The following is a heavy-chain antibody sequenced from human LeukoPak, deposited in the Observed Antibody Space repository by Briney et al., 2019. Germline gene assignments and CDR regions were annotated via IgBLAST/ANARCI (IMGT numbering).Heavy chain of an antibody. CDR2: VYYSGST. CDR3: ARGGVGADYGDYLGTFDI. J-gene: IGHJ3*02. V-gene: IGHV4-39*07. CDR1: GGSITSSSYY. D-gene: IGHD4-17*01. Sequence: SETLSLTRTVSGGSITSSSYYWGWIRQPPGKGLEWIGSVYYSGSTYYNPSLKSRVTISVDTSKNQFSLKLSSVTAADTAVYYCARGGVGADYGDYLGTFDIWGQGTMVTVSS.